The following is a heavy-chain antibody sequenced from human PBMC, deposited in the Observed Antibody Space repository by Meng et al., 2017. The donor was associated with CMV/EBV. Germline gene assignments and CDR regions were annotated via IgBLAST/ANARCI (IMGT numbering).Heavy chain of an antibody. Sequence: GESLKISCAASGFTFSSYEMNWVRQAPGQGLEWVSYISSSGSTIYYADSVKGRFTISRDNAKNSLYLQMNSLRAEDTAVYYCARVGLVPAAKDAFDIWGQGTMVTVSS. V-gene: IGHV3-48*03. CDR3: ARVGLVPAAKDAFDI. D-gene: IGHD2-2*01. J-gene: IGHJ3*02. CDR1: GFTFSSYE. CDR2: ISSSGSTI.